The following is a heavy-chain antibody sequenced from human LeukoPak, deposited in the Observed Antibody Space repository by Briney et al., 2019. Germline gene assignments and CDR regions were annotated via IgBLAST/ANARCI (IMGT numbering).Heavy chain of an antibody. V-gene: IGHV5-51*01. CDR1: GYSFTNYW. J-gene: IGHJ4*02. D-gene: IGHD2-15*01. Sequence: GESLKISCKGSGYSFTNYWIAWVRQMPGKGLEWMGIIYPADSDTRYSPSFQGQVTISADKSIGTAYLQWSSLKASDTAMFYCARQCTGGNCYADFDYWGQGTLVTVSS. CDR3: ARQCTGGNCYADFDY. CDR2: IYPADSDT.